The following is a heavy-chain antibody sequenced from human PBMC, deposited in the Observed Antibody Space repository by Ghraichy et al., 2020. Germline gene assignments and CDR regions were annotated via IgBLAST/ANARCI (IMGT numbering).Heavy chain of an antibody. V-gene: IGHV2-26*01. CDR3: ARIRGHCSGTRCSGGYYFGMDV. D-gene: IGHD2-2*03. Sequence: SGPTLVKPTETLTLTCTLSGFSLISNGRMGINWIRQPPGKALEWLAHIFSNDEKSYSTSLQSRLTISKATSKSQVVLTMTNVDPVDTGTYYCARIRGHCSGTRCSGGYYFGMDVWGQGTTVTVSS. CDR2: IFSNDEK. CDR1: GFSLISNGRMG. J-gene: IGHJ6*02.